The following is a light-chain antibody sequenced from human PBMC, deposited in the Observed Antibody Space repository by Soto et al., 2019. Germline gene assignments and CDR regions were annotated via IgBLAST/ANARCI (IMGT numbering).Light chain of an antibody. CDR1: QSVSGN. Sequence: EIVMTQSPATLSVSPGERATLSCRASQSVSGNLAWYQQKPGQAPRLLIYGASTRATGIPARFSGSGSGTEFTLTISGLQSEDFAVYYCQQYNSWTSITFGQGTRLEVK. CDR2: GAS. CDR3: QQYNSWTSIT. V-gene: IGKV3D-15*01. J-gene: IGKJ5*01.